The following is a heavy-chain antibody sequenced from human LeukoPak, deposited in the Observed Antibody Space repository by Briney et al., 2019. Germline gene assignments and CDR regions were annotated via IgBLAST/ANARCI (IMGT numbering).Heavy chain of an antibody. Sequence: PSETLSLTCTVSGAYISRYYWSWIRQPPGKGLDWIGYIPYSATTNYNPSLMSRVTITVDTSKNQFSLKLSSVTAADTAVYYCARDMRGDFYDTSGLNWFDPWGQGTLVTVSS. CDR2: IPYSATT. J-gene: IGHJ5*02. V-gene: IGHV4-59*01. CDR3: ARDMRGDFYDTSGLNWFDP. D-gene: IGHD3-22*01. CDR1: GAYISRYY.